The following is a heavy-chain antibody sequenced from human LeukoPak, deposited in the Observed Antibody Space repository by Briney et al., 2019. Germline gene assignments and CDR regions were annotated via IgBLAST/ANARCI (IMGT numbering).Heavy chain of an antibody. CDR3: ARDYYDSSGYYYECYYYYGMDV. V-gene: IGHV1-69*04. CDR2: IIPILGIA. CDR1: GRTFSSYA. D-gene: IGHD3-22*01. J-gene: IGHJ6*02. Sequence: SVKLSCKASGRTFSSYAISWVRQAPGHRLEWMGRIIPILGIANYAQKFQGRVTITADKSTSTAYMELSSLRSEDTAVYYCARDYYDSSGYYYECYYYYGMDVWGQGTTVTVSS.